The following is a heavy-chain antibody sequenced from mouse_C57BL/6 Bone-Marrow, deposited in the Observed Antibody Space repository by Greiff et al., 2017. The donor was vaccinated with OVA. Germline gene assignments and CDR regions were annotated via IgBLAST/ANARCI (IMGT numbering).Heavy chain of an antibody. V-gene: IGHV5-2*01. CDR2: INSDGGST. J-gene: IGHJ3*01. D-gene: IGHD1-1*01. CDR1: EYEFPSHD. CDR3: ARHYYYGSSSAWFAY. Sequence: DVKLVESGGGLVQPGESLKLSCESNEYEFPSHDMSWVRKTPEKRLELVAAINSDGGSTYYPDTMERRFIISRDNTKKTLYLQMSSLRSEDTALYYCARHYYYGSSSAWFAYWGQGTLVTVSA.